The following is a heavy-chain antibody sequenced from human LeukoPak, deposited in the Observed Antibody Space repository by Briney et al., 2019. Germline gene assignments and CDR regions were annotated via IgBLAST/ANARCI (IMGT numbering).Heavy chain of an antibody. J-gene: IGHJ4*02. CDR2: ISGSGGST. V-gene: IGHV3-23*01. Sequence: GGSLRLSCAASGFTFSSYAMSWVRQAPGKGLEWVSAISGSGGSTYYADSVKGRFTISRDNSKNTLYLQTNSLRAEDTAVYYCARGHLEQLALRFDYWGQGTLVTVSS. CDR1: GFTFSSYA. D-gene: IGHD6-6*01. CDR3: ARGHLEQLALRFDY.